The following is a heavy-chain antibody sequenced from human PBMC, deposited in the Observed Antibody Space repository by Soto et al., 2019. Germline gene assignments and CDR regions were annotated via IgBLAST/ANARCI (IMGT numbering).Heavy chain of an antibody. CDR1: GGTFSSYA. J-gene: IGHJ6*02. V-gene: IGHV1-69*13. CDR2: IIPIFGTA. D-gene: IGHD1-26*01. Sequence: SVKVSCKASGGTFSSYAISWVRQAPGQGLEWMGGIIPIFGTANYAQKFQGRVTITADESTSTAYMELSSLRSEDTAVYHCARGLSGSKYYYYGMDVWGQGTTVTVSS. CDR3: ARGLSGSKYYYYGMDV.